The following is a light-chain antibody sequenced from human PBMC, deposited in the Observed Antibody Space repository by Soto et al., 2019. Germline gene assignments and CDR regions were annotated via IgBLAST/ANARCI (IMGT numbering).Light chain of an antibody. V-gene: IGKV1-8*01. Sequence: AIQVTQSPSSLSASVGDRVTITCRASQGYRSDLAWYQQKPGKAPKLLIYAASTLQSGVPSRFSGSGSGTDFTLTISCLQSEDFATYYCQQYYSYPYTFGQGTKLEIK. CDR3: QQYYSYPYT. CDR2: AAS. CDR1: QGYRSD. J-gene: IGKJ2*01.